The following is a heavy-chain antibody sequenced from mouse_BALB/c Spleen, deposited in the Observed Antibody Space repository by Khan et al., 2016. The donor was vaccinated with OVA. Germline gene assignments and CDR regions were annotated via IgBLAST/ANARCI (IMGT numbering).Heavy chain of an antibody. Sequence: EVQLVESGPGLVKPSQSLSLTCTVTGYSIPSGYAWNWIRQFPGNKLEWMGYISYSGVTSYTPSLKSRISITRETSKNQFFLQLNSVTTEDTATYFCARGNYYGYYFDYWGQGTTLTVSS. CDR3: ARGNYYGYYFDY. CDR1: GYSIPSGYA. CDR2: ISYSGVT. D-gene: IGHD1-1*01. J-gene: IGHJ2*01. V-gene: IGHV3-2*02.